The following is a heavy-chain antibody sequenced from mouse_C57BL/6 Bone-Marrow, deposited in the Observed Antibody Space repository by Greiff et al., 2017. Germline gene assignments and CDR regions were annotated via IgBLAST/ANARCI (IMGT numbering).Heavy chain of an antibody. CDR1: GFSLTSYG. V-gene: IGHV2-5*01. CDR3: ARNYAMDY. J-gene: IGHJ4*01. CDR2: ICRGGST. Sequence: QVQLQQSGPGLVQPSQSLSITCTVSGFSLTSYGVHWVRQSPGKGLEWLGVICRGGSTDYTAAFMSRLSITKDNTKIQVFFKMNSLQADDTAIYSCARNYAMDYWGQGTTVTVSS.